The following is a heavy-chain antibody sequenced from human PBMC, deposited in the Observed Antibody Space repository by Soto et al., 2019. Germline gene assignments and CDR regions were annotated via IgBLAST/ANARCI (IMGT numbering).Heavy chain of an antibody. CDR3: AGDFNNYSYGVDV. V-gene: IGHV1-2*02. J-gene: IGHJ6*02. Sequence: ASVKVSCKACGCPFTRPYIYWVRQAPGQGLEWMGWINHSSGGTECAEKIHGRITVTRDTHIRTVLLALNRPTSDDAGVYFCAGDFNNYSYGVDVWGQGTAVTVSS. CDR1: GCPFTRPY. CDR2: INHSSGGT.